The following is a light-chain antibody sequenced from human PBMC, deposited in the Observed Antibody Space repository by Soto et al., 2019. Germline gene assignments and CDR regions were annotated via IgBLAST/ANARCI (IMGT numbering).Light chain of an antibody. V-gene: IGKV3-11*01. J-gene: IGKJ2*01. Sequence: EIVLTQSPATLSLSPGERATLSCRASQSVSSYLAWYQQKPGQAPRLLIYDASKRATGIPPRFSGSGSGTDFTLTISSLEPEDFAVYYCQEYDSSPYTFGQGTKVEIK. CDR3: QEYDSSPYT. CDR2: DAS. CDR1: QSVSSY.